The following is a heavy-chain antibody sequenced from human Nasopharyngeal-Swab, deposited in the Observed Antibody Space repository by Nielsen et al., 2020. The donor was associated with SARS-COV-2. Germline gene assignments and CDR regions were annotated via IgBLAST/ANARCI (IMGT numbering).Heavy chain of an antibody. J-gene: IGHJ6*03. D-gene: IGHD3-9*01. V-gene: IGHV5-51*01. CDR1: GYSFTSYW. CDR3: ARTGGTHYDILTGYDYYCYYMDV. Sequence: GESLKISCKGSGYSFTSYWIGWVRQMPGKGLEWMGIIYPGDSDTRYSPSFQGQVTISADKSISTAYLQWSSLKASDTAMYYCARTGGTHYDILTGYDYYCYYMDVWGKGTTVTVSS. CDR2: IYPGDSDT.